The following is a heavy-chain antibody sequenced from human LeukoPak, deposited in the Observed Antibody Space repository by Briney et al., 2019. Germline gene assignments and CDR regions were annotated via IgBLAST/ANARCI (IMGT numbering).Heavy chain of an antibody. V-gene: IGHV1-46*01. CDR2: IDPSGGST. CDR1: GYTFTSYY. CDR3: ARGPRLGRSSGYYDLNY. Sequence: ASVKVSCKASGYTFTSYYMHWVRQAPGQGLEWMGIIDPSGGSTSYAQKFQGRVTMTRDTSTSTVNMELSSLISEDTAVYYCARGPRLGRSSGYYDLNYWGQGTLVTVSS. D-gene: IGHD3-22*01. J-gene: IGHJ4*02.